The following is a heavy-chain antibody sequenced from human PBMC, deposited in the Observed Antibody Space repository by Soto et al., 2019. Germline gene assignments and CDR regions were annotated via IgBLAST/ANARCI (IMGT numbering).Heavy chain of an antibody. Sequence: SHPVSLTFSISGDSVSSNTAAWNWIRSSPSRGLEWLGRTYYRSNWRHDYAVSVKSRITVNPDTSKNHYSLQLNSVTPDDTAVYYCARGVAGSGFDLWGQGTLVTVSS. D-gene: IGHD6-19*01. CDR3: ARGVAGSGFDL. CDR1: GDSVSSNTAA. CDR2: TYYRSNWRH. V-gene: IGHV6-1*01. J-gene: IGHJ4*02.